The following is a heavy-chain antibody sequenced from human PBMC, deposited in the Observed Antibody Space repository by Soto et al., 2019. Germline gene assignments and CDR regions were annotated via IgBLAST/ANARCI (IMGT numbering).Heavy chain of an antibody. J-gene: IGHJ4*02. CDR1: GLTVSGKKY. Sequence: DVQLVESGGGLMQPGESLRLSCAASGLTVSGKKYVAWVRQAPGKGLEWVSALYDVDGSFYADSVKGRFTISSDNSKNTLFLQMNNLRAEDTAVYYCARVTTFYDILTSSYALNYFDYWGQGTRVTVSS. D-gene: IGHD3-9*01. V-gene: IGHV3-53*01. CDR3: ARVTTFYDILTSSYALNYFDY. CDR2: LYDVDGS.